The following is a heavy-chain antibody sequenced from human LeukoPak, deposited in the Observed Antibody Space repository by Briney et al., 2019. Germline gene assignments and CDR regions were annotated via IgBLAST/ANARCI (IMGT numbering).Heavy chain of an antibody. CDR3: ARERRRAAAGRGRYMDV. Sequence: PGGSLSLSCAASGFTLSSYAMHWVHQAPGKGLEWVAVISYDGSNKYYADSVKGRFTISRDNSKNTLYLQMNSLRAEDTAVYYCARERRRAAAGRGRYMDVWGKGTTVTVSS. J-gene: IGHJ6*03. V-gene: IGHV3-30*01. CDR2: ISYDGSNK. D-gene: IGHD6-13*01. CDR1: GFTLSSYA.